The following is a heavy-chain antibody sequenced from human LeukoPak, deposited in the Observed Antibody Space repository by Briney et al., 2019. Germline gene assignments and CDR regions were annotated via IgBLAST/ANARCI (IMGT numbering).Heavy chain of an antibody. Sequence: SETLSLTCAVYGGSFSGYYWSWIRQPPGKGLEWIGEINHSGSANYNPSLKGRVTISVDTSKNQFSLKLSSVTAADTAVYYCARVVVAAAIPYFDYWGQGTLVTVSS. V-gene: IGHV4-34*01. D-gene: IGHD2-2*02. CDR3: ARVVVAAAIPYFDY. CDR2: INHSGSA. J-gene: IGHJ4*02. CDR1: GGSFSGYY.